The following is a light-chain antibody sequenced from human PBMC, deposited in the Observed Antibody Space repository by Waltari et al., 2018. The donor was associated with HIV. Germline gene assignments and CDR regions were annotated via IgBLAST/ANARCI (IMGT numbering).Light chain of an antibody. CDR3: QQYYSNPPT. V-gene: IGKV4-1*01. CDR1: QTIFYRSKNKNY. CDR2: WAS. Sequence: DIVMTQSPDSLALSLGEGATIHGKSSQTIFYRSKNKNYLAWYQQKPGQTPKLLMYWASTRDSGVPDRFSGSGSGTDFTLTISNLQSEDVAIYFCQQYYSNPPTFGQGTKVEVK. J-gene: IGKJ1*01.